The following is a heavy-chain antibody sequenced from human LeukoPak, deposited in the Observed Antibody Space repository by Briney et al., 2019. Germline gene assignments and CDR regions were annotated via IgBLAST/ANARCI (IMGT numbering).Heavy chain of an antibody. D-gene: IGHD6-6*01. V-gene: IGHV3-30*04. CDR2: MSYDGSNK. Sequence: GGSLRLSCAASGFTFSSYAMHWVRQAPGKGLEWVAVMSYDGSNKYYADSVKGRFTISRDNSKNTLYLQMNSLRAEDTAVYYCARERIAARRAFDYWGQGTLVTVSS. J-gene: IGHJ4*02. CDR3: ARERIAARRAFDY. CDR1: GFTFSSYA.